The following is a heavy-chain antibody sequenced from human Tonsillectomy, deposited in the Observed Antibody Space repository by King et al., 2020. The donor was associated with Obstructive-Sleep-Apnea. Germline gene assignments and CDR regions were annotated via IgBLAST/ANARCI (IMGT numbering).Heavy chain of an antibody. CDR2: IYYSGST. CDR1: GGSISSYY. J-gene: IGHJ4*02. CDR3: ARAGIALGVSLFDY. Sequence: QLQESGPGLVKPSETLSLTCTVSGGSISSYYWSWIRQPPGKGLEWIGYIYYSGSTNYNPSLKIRVTISVDTSKNQFSLKLSSVTAADTAVYYCARAGIALGVSLFDYWGQGTLVTVSS. V-gene: IGHV4-59*01. D-gene: IGHD6-13*01.